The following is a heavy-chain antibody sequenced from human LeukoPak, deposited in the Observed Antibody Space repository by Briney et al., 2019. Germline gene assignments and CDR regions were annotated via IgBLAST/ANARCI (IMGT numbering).Heavy chain of an antibody. Sequence: SETPSLTCTVSGGSISSSSYYWSWIRQPPGKGPEWIGEINHSGSTNYNPSLKSRVTISVDTSKNQFSLKLSSVTAADTAVYYCARESYGSRSYDYYYYYMDVWGKGTTVTVSS. J-gene: IGHJ6*03. CDR3: ARESYGSRSYDYYYYYMDV. V-gene: IGHV4-39*07. D-gene: IGHD3-10*01. CDR2: INHSGST. CDR1: GGSISSSSYY.